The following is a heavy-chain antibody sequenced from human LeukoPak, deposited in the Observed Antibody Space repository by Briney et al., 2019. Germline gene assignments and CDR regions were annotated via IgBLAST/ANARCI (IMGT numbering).Heavy chain of an antibody. D-gene: IGHD5-24*01. V-gene: IGHV7-4-1*02. CDR3: ARDQRGDGYQHRASLGY. CDR2: INTNTGNP. CDR1: GYTFISYA. J-gene: IGHJ4*02. Sequence: ASVKVSCKASGYTFISYAMNWVRQAPGQGLEWMGWINTNTGNPTYAQGFTGRFVFSLDTSVSTAYLQISSLKAEDTAVYYCARDQRGDGYQHRASLGYWGQGTLVTVSS.